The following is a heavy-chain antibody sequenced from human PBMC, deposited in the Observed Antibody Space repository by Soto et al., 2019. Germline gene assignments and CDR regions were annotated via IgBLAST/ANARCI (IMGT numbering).Heavy chain of an antibody. D-gene: IGHD6-19*01. CDR2: ISYDGSNK. CDR3: AKDSSGWGDPLSSGVFYYYYGMDV. J-gene: IGHJ6*02. V-gene: IGHV3-30*18. Sequence: GGSLRVSCAASGFTFSSFGMHWVRKAPGKGLEWVAVISYDGSNKYYADSVKGRFTISRDNSKNTLYLQMNSLRAEDTAVYYCAKDSSGWGDPLSSGVFYYYYGMDVWGQGTTVTVSS. CDR1: GFTFSSFG.